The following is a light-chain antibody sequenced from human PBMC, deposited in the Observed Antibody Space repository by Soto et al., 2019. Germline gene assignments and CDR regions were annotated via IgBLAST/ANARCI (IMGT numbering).Light chain of an antibody. CDR2: AAS. Sequence: DIQMTQSPSSLSASVGDRVTITCRASQSISSYLNWYQQKPGKAPKLLIYAASSLQSGVPSRFSGSRSGTDFTLTISSLQPEDFATHYCQQSYSTSIPFTLAPGTNVDIK. CDR3: QQSYSTSIPFT. J-gene: IGKJ3*01. CDR1: QSISSY. V-gene: IGKV1-39*01.